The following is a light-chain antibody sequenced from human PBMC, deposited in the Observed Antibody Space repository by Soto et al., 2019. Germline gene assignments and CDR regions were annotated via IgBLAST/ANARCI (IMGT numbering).Light chain of an antibody. CDR2: AVT. CDR1: SSDVGGYNF. V-gene: IGLV2-8*01. Sequence: QSALTQPPSASGAPGPSVTISCTGTSSDVGGYNFVSWYQQHPGRAPKLIISAVTNRPSGVPDRFSGSKSGNTASLTVSGLQADDEADYYCSSYAGSSDIVFGTGTKLTVL. CDR3: SSYAGSSDIV. J-gene: IGLJ1*01.